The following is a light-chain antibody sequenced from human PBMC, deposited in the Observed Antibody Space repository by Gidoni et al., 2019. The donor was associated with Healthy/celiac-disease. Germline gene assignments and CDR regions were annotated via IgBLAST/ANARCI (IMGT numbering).Light chain of an antibody. Sequence: EIVMSQSPGTLSVSPGQRATLSCRTSQTVNRNLAWYQQKPGQAPRLVIYGASTRATGIPARFSGSGSGTEFTLTISSLQSEDFAVYYCQQYHLWPPHFGGXTRVETK. CDR2: GAS. CDR1: QTVNRN. V-gene: IGKV3D-15*01. CDR3: QQYHLWPPH. J-gene: IGKJ4*01.